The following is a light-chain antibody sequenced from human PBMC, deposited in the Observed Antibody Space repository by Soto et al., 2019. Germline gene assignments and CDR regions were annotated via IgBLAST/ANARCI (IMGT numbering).Light chain of an antibody. CDR2: AAS. V-gene: IGKV3-20*01. CDR3: QQYTNAHGIT. J-gene: IGKJ5*01. CDR1: QGVGNKY. Sequence: EIALTQSPGTLSLSPGERATLSCRASQGVGNKYLAWYQQRPGQAPSLLIYAASSMATGVPDRFSGSGAGTDFTLTISRMEPEDVAVYYCQQYTNAHGITFGQGTRLEIK.